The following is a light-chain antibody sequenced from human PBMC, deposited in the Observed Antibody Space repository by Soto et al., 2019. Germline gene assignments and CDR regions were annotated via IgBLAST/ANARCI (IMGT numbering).Light chain of an antibody. CDR3: QQDNNCPYT. J-gene: IGKJ2*01. V-gene: IGKV3-15*01. CDR2: GAS. Sequence: EIVMTQSPATLSVSPGERATLSCRASQSISSNLAWYQQKPGQAPRPLIYGASTRATVFPARFSGSGSGTEFTLTISSLQYEDFAVYYCQQDNNCPYTFGQGTKLEIK. CDR1: QSISSN.